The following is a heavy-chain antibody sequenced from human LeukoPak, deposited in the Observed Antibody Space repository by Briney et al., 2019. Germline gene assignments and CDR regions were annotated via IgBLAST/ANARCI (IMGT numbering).Heavy chain of an antibody. V-gene: IGHV3-23*01. CDR3: ESHNYGKAYFDY. J-gene: IGHJ4*02. CDR2: ISGSGGST. CDR1: GFTSSFYG. D-gene: IGHD5-18*01. Sequence: GGSLRLSCAASGFTSSFYGMSWVRQAPGKGLEWVSGISGSGGSTYDADSVKGRFTISRDNSKNTLYLQMNSLRAADTAVYYCESHNYGKAYFDYWGQGSLVTVS.